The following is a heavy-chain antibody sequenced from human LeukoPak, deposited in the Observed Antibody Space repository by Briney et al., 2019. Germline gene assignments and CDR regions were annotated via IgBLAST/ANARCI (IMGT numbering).Heavy chain of an antibody. V-gene: IGHV3-23*01. CDR1: GFTFRSYT. CDR3: VKGGNNNFCCPLG. CDR2: ISGTGSST. Sequence: QPGRSLRLSCAASGFTFRSYTMSWVRQAPGKGLEWLSAISGTGSSTYYAGSVKGRITISRDNSKNTLYLQMNSLRAEDTAVYFCVKGGNNNFCCPLGWGQGTLVTVSS. J-gene: IGHJ4*02. D-gene: IGHD3-3*01.